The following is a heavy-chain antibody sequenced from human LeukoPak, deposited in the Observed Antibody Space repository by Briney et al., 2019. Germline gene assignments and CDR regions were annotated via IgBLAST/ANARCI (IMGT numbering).Heavy chain of an antibody. CDR1: GGSISSDY. Sequence: SETLSLTCTVSGGSISSDYWSWIRQPPGKGLEWIGYIYYRGSTNYNPSLKSRVTISVDTSKNQFSLKLSSVTAADTAVYYCASRRMDYHYDSSGYSIPNYYFDYWGQGTLVTVSS. V-gene: IGHV4-59*01. CDR2: IYYRGST. D-gene: IGHD3-22*01. CDR3: ASRRMDYHYDSSGYSIPNYYFDY. J-gene: IGHJ4*02.